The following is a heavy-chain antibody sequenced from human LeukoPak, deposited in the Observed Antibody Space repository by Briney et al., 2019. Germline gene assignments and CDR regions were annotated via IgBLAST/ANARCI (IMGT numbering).Heavy chain of an antibody. CDR1: GYTFTNYG. CDR3: VRDYWGPDY. Sequence: ASVKVSCKASGYTFTNYGISWVRQAPGQGFEWMGWISTYNGNTNYAQKFQGRVTMTTDTSTSTAYMELRGLRSDDTAVYYCVRDYWGPDYWGQGTLVTVSS. V-gene: IGHV1-18*01. D-gene: IGHD3-16*01. J-gene: IGHJ4*02. CDR2: ISTYNGNT.